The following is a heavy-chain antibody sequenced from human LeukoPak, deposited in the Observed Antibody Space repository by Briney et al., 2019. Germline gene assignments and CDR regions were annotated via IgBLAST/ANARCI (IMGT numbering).Heavy chain of an antibody. Sequence: GGSLTLSCAASGFTVSSNYMSWVRQAPGKGLEWVSVIYSGGSTYYADSVKGRFTISRDNSKNTLYLQMNSLRAEDTAVYYCARDERSSRFFDYWGQGTLVTVSS. CDR1: GFTVSSNY. D-gene: IGHD6-13*01. CDR2: IYSGGST. V-gene: IGHV3-66*01. CDR3: ARDERSSRFFDY. J-gene: IGHJ4*02.